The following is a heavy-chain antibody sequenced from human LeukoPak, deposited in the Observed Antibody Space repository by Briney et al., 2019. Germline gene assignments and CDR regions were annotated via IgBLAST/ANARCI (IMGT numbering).Heavy chain of an antibody. CDR1: GYSISSGYY. Sequence: SSETLSLTCTVSGYSISSGYYWGWIRQPAGKGLEWIGRIYTSGSTNYNPSLKSRVTISADTSKNQFSLKLSSVTAADTAVYYCARDKGGYSGYDYYYYMDVWGKGTTVTISS. V-gene: IGHV4-61*02. D-gene: IGHD5-12*01. J-gene: IGHJ6*03. CDR3: ARDKGGYSGYDYYYYMDV. CDR2: IYTSGST.